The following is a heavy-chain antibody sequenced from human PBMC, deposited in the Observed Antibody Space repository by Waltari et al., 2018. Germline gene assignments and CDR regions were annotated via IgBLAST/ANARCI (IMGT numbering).Heavy chain of an antibody. CDR3: ARHGGDSSSGAFDI. J-gene: IGHJ3*02. CDR2: IYHSGST. Sequence: QVQLQESGTGLVKPSETLSLTCAVSGYSISSGYYWGWIRQPPGKGLEWIGSIYHSGSTYYNPSLKSRVTISVDTSKNQFSLKLSSVTAADTAVYYCARHGGDSSSGAFDIWGQGTMVTVSS. D-gene: IGHD6-6*01. V-gene: IGHV4-38-2*01. CDR1: GYSISSGYY.